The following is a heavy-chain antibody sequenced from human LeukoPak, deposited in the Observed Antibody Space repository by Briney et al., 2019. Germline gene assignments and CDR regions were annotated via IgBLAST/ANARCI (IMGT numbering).Heavy chain of an antibody. V-gene: IGHV3-49*04. D-gene: IGHD6-19*01. CDR3: TRTQVWLWYIDY. CDR2: IKRMKYGGRT. Sequence: PGRSLRLSCTASGFTLCDYAMSWVRQAPGKGLERLGVIKRMKYGGRTYYAASVKHRCTISRDDSTSIAYLKMNSMETQDTAVDYCTRTQVWLWYIDYWGQGALVTVSS. J-gene: IGHJ4*02. CDR1: GFTLCDYA.